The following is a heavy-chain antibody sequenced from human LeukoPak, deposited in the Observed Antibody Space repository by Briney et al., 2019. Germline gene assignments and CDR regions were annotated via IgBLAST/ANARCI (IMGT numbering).Heavy chain of an antibody. D-gene: IGHD1-26*01. CDR2: INHSGST. CDR3: ARSLVGATLDY. CDR1: GGPFSGYY. V-gene: IGHV4-34*01. Sequence: PSETLSLTCAVYGGPFSGYYWSWIRQPPGKGLEWIGEINHSGSTNYNPSLKSRVTISVDTSKNQFSLKLSSVTAADTAVYYCARSLVGATLDYWGQGTLVTVSS. J-gene: IGHJ4*02.